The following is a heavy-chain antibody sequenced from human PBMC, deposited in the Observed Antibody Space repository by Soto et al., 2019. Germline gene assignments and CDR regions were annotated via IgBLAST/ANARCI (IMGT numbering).Heavy chain of an antibody. D-gene: IGHD3-16*01. V-gene: IGHV1-8*01. CDR3: ARGLRTMIRSVSAFDI. CDR1: GYTFTSYD. CDR2: MNPNSGNT. Sequence: QVQLVQSGAEVKKPGASVKVSCKASGYTFTSYDINWVRQGTGQGLEWMGWMNPNSGNTGYAQKFQGRVTMTRNTSISTAYMELSSLRSEDTAVYYCARGLRTMIRSVSAFDIWGQGTMVTVSS. J-gene: IGHJ3*02.